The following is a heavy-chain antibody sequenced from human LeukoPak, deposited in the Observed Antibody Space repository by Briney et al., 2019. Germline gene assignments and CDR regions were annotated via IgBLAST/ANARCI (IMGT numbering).Heavy chain of an antibody. CDR2: IYSGGST. J-gene: IGHJ5*02. CDR3: ARDYYDSSGYWFDP. V-gene: IGHV3-53*01. Sequence: LAGGSLRLSCAASGFTVSSNYMSWVRQAPGKGLEWVSVIYSGGSTYYADSVKGRFTISRDNSKNTLYLQMNSLRAEDTAVYYCARDYYDSSGYWFDPWGQGTLVTVSS. D-gene: IGHD3-22*01. CDR1: GFTVSSNY.